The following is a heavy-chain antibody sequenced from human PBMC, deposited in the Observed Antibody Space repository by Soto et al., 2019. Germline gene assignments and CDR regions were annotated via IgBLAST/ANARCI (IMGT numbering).Heavy chain of an antibody. CDR3: AKDMEDDSSGYYYYGMDV. V-gene: IGHV3-43*01. CDR2: ISWDGGGT. J-gene: IGHJ6*02. Sequence: GGSLRLSCAASGFTFDDYTMHWVRQAPGKGLEWVSLISWDGGGTYYADSVKGRFTISRDNSKNSLYLQMNSLRTEDTALYYCAKDMEDDSSGYYYYGMDVWGQGTTVTVSS. D-gene: IGHD3-22*01. CDR1: GFTFDDYT.